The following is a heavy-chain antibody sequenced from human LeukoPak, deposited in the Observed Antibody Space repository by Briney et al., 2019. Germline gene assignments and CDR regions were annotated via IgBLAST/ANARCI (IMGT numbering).Heavy chain of an antibody. CDR2: IWYDGSNK. CDR3: ARDGLAAAHDAFDI. CDR1: GFTFSNAW. V-gene: IGHV3-33*08. Sequence: PGGSLRLSCAASGFTFSNAWMNWVRQAPGKGLEWVAAIWYDGSNKYYADSVKGRFTISRDNSKNTLYLQMNSLRAEDTAVYYCARDGLAAAHDAFDIWGQGTMVTVSS. J-gene: IGHJ3*02. D-gene: IGHD6-13*01.